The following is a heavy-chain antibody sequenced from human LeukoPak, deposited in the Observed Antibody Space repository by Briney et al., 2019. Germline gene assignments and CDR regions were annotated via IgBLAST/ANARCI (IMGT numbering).Heavy chain of an antibody. CDR1: GFTVSSNY. D-gene: IGHD3-3*01. CDR3: AKDYFGDYCAFDI. Sequence: GGSLRLSCAASGFTVSSNYMSWVRQAPGKGLEWVSVIYSGGSTYYADSVKGRFTISRDNSKSTLYLQMNSLRAEDTAVYHCAKDYFGDYCAFDIWGQGTMVTVSS. V-gene: IGHV3-66*01. J-gene: IGHJ3*02. CDR2: IYSGGST.